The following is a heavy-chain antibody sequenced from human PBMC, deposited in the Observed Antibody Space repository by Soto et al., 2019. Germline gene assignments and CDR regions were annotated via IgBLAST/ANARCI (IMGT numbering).Heavy chain of an antibody. CDR1: GYSFTDYK. CDR3: ATWVDYGDFEGFDF. CDR2: VDPNGGGS. J-gene: IGHJ4*02. D-gene: IGHD4-17*01. V-gene: IGHV1-2*04. Sequence: GASVKVSCKTSGYSFTDYKLHWVRQAPGQGLEWMGWVDPNGGGSNSAQKFQGSVTMTWDTSITTAYLDLTRLTTNDTATYFCATWVDYGDFEGFDFWGQGTLVTAPQ.